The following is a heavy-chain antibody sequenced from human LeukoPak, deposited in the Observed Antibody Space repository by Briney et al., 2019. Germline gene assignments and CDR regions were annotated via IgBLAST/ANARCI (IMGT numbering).Heavy chain of an antibody. D-gene: IGHD2-21*01. CDR1: GFTFSNYD. CDR2: IKQDGSEK. Sequence: GGSLRLSCVVSGFTFSNYDMSWVRQAPGKGLEWVANIKQDGSEKYYVDSVKGRFIISRDNAKNSLYLQMNSLRAEDTAVYYCARDPVASPLVAFDIWGQGTMVTVSS. J-gene: IGHJ3*02. V-gene: IGHV3-7*01. CDR3: ARDPVASPLVAFDI.